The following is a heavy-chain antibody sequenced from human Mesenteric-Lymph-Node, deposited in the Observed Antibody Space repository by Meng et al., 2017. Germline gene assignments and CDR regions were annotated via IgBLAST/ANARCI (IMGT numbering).Heavy chain of an antibody. Sequence: SETLSLTCTVPGGSIGSSSYYWGWIRQPPGKGLEWIGSIYYSGSTYYNPSLKSRVTISVDTSKNQFSLKLSSVTAADTAMYYCARRSGWFRDFDYWGQGTLVTVSS. D-gene: IGHD6-19*01. V-gene: IGHV4-39*07. CDR1: GGSIGSSSYY. CDR2: IYYSGST. CDR3: ARRSGWFRDFDY. J-gene: IGHJ4*02.